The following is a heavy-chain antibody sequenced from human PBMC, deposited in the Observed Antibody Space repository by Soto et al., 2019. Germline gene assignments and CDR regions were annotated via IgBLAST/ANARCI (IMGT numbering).Heavy chain of an antibody. Sequence: GGALRLSCAASGFTFSSYAMSWDRQALGKGLEWVSAISGSGGSTYYADSVKGRFTISRDNSKNTLYLQMNSLRAEDTAVYYCAKEYSGWYRGPLDDWGQGTLVTVSS. CDR2: ISGSGGST. V-gene: IGHV3-23*01. J-gene: IGHJ4*02. CDR3: AKEYSGWYRGPLDD. CDR1: GFTFSSYA. D-gene: IGHD6-19*01.